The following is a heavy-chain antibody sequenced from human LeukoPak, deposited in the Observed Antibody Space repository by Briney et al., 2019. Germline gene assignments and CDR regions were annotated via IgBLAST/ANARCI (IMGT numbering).Heavy chain of an antibody. D-gene: IGHD2-2*02. J-gene: IGHJ3*02. V-gene: IGHV3-7*01. CDR1: GXTFXXXX. CDR2: XXXXXXEK. Sequence: GXTFXXXXMSXVRXXPGKXXXXXXXXXXXXXEKSYVDSVKGRFTISRDNDKNSLYLQMNSLRAEDTAVYYCARDWGDPAVVVPAAIALGAFDIWGQGTMVTVSS. CDR3: ARDWGDPAVVVPAAIALGAFDI.